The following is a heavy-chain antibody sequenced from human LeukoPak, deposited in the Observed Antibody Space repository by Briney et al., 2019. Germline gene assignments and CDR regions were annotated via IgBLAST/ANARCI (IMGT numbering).Heavy chain of an antibody. CDR1: GYTSTSYY. CDR2: IIPIFGTA. J-gene: IGHJ6*03. Sequence: ASVKVSCKASGYTSTSYYMHWVRQAPGQGLEWMGGIIPIFGTANYAQKFQGRVTITADESTSTAYMELSSLRSEDTAVYYCARDAGPGGYYYYMDVWGKGTTVTVSS. CDR3: ARDAGPGGYYYYMDV. D-gene: IGHD1-14*01. V-gene: IGHV1-69*13.